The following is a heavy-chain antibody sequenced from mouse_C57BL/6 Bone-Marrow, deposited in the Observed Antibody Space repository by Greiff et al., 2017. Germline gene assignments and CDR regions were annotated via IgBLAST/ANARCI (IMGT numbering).Heavy chain of an antibody. CDR1: GFTFSSYA. V-gene: IGHV5-4*01. CDR2: ISDGGSYT. D-gene: IGHD2-4*01. J-gene: IGHJ2*01. Sequence: EVQLQESGGGLVKPGGSLKLSCAASGFTFSSYAMSWVRQTPEKRLEWVATISDGGSYTYYPDNVKGRFTISRDNAKNNLYLQMSHLKSEDTAMYYCERGYYDDYWGQGTTLTVSS. CDR3: ERGYYDDY.